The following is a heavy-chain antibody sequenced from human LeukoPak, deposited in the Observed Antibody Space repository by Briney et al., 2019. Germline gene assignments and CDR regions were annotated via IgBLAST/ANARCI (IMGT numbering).Heavy chain of an antibody. CDR1: GFTFDDYA. CDR2: ISSSSSTI. J-gene: IGHJ4*02. V-gene: IGHV3-48*01. D-gene: IGHD3-10*01. Sequence: GGSLRLSCAASGFTFDDYAMHWVRQAPGKGLEWVSYISSSSSTIYYADSVKGRFTISRDNAKNSLYLQMNSLRAEDTAVYYCARDRDLRYWGQGTLVTVSS. CDR3: ARDRDLRY.